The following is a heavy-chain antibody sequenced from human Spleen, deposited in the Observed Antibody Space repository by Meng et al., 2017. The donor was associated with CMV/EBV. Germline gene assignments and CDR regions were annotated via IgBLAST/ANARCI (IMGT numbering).Heavy chain of an antibody. J-gene: IGHJ4*02. CDR3: ARASGSYHEFDY. Sequence: SETLSLTCTVSGGSISTTNYYWGWVRQPPGKGLEWIGTLYYNGNTYYNPSLKSRVIISVDTSKKQFSLKLSSVTAADTAVYYCARASGSYHEFDYWGQGTLVTVSS. D-gene: IGHD1-26*01. CDR1: GGSISTTNYY. CDR2: LYYNGNT. V-gene: IGHV4-39*07.